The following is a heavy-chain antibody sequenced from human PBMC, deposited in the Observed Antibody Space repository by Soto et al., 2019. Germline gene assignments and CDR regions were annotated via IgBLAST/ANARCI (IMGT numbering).Heavy chain of an antibody. CDR2: IYYIGST. J-gene: IGHJ5*02. CDR3: ARSVFP. CDR1: GGSISSGGYY. Sequence: QVQLQESGPGLVKPSQTLSLTCTVSGGSISSGGYYWNWIRQHPGKGLEWIGYIYYIGSTYYNPSLTSRVTISLDTSKNQFSLTLSSVTASDTAVYYCARSVFPWGQGTLVTVSS. V-gene: IGHV4-31*03.